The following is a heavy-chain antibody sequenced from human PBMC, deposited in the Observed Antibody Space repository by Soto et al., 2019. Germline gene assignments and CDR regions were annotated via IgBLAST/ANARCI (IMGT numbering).Heavy chain of an antibody. D-gene: IGHD1-26*01. J-gene: IGHJ4*02. CDR1: GFSFSSYA. CDR2: ISHDGGEK. CDR3: ARGSVHIAGAGRLDY. Sequence: GGSLRLSCAPSGFSFSSYAMHWVRQAPGKGLEWVAVISHDGGEKYYADSVKGWLLISRDNFENTMWLQMSSLRTDDTAVYYCARGSVHIAGAGRLDYWGQGTLVTVSS. V-gene: IGHV3-30*14.